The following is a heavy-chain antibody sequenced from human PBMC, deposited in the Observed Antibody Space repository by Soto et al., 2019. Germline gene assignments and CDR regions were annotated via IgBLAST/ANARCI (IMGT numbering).Heavy chain of an antibody. CDR3: PRAPPPLVVVVPGGYSYYMDV. V-gene: IGHV1-3*01. J-gene: IGHJ6*03. Sequence: QVQLVQSGAEVKKPGASVKVSCKASGYTFTIYAMHWVRQAPGQRLEWLGWINAGDGNTKYSQKFQGRVTITRDTSASTAYIELSSLRSEDTAVYYCPRAPPPLVVVVPGGYSYYMDVWGKGTTVTVSS. CDR2: INAGDGNT. CDR1: GYTFTIYA. D-gene: IGHD2-2*01.